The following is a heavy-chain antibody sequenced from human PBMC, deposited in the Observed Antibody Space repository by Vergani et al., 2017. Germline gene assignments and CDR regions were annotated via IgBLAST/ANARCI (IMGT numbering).Heavy chain of an antibody. J-gene: IGHJ4*02. Sequence: QVQLQQWGAGLLKPSETLSLTCAVYGGSFSGYYWSWIRQPPGKGLEWIGEINHSGSTNYNPSLKSRVTISVDTSKNQFSLKLSSVTAADTAVYYCARIPTAQATYYFDYWGQGTLVTVSS. D-gene: IGHD2-21*02. CDR2: INHSGST. CDR1: GGSFSGYY. V-gene: IGHV4-34*01. CDR3: ARIPTAQATYYFDY.